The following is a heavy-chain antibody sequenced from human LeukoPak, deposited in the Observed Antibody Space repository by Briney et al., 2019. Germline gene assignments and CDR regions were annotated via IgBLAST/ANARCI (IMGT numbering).Heavy chain of an antibody. CDR3: TTEVRDSSGYFYLDN. D-gene: IGHD3-22*01. Sequence: GGSLRLSCAASGFTFDYACMSWVRQAPAKGLEWVGRIKSKTEGGTTVYAAPVQGRFTISRDDSKNTLYLQINSLKTEDTAVYFCTTEVRDSSGYFYLDNWGQGTLVTVSS. CDR2: IKSKTEGGTT. V-gene: IGHV3-15*01. J-gene: IGHJ4*02. CDR1: GFTFDYAC.